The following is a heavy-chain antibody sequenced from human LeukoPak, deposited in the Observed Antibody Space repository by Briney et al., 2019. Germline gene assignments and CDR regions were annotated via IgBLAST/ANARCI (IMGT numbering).Heavy chain of an antibody. CDR2: IVVASGNT. V-gene: IGHV1-58*02. D-gene: IGHD5-24*01. J-gene: IGHJ4*02. Sequence: SVKVSCKASGYTFTSYGISWVRQAPGQGLEWIGWIVVASGNTKYAQKFQERVTITRDMSTSTAYMELSSLSPEDTAVYYCAAAPIEMQQRGFDYWGQGTLVTVSS. CDR3: AAAPIEMQQRGFDY. CDR1: GYTFTSYG.